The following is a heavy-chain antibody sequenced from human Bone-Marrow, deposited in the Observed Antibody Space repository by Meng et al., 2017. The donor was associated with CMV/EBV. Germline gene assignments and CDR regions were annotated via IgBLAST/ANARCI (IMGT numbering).Heavy chain of an antibody. D-gene: IGHD2-2*01. J-gene: IGHJ5*02. V-gene: IGHV4-59*01. CDR2: IYYSGST. Sequence: GSLRLSCTVSGGSISSYYWSWIRQPPGKGLEWIGYIYYSGSTNYNPSLKSRVTISVDTSKNQFSLMLSSVTAADTAVYYCASVSCSSNSCTWFDHWGQGTLVTVSS. CDR1: GGSISSYY. CDR3: ASVSCSSNSCTWFDH.